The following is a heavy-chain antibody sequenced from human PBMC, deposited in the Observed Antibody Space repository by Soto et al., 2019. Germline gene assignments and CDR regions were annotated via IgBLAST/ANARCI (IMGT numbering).Heavy chain of an antibody. CDR1: GYTFTSYD. CDR2: MNPNSGNT. Sequence: ASVKVSCKASGYTFTSYDINWVRQATGQGLEWMGWMNPNSGNTGYAQKFQGRVTMTRNTSISTAYMELSSLRSEDTAVYYCARVGSRRIKIFRLANPHYYYAMEVWGQGTTVTVS. V-gene: IGHV1-8*01. J-gene: IGHJ6*02. D-gene: IGHD3-3*01. CDR3: ARVGSRRIKIFRLANPHYYYAMEV.